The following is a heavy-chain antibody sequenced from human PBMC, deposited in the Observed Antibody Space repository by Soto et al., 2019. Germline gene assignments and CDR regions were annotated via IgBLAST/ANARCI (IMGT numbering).Heavy chain of an antibody. Sequence: QVQLVQSGAEVKKPGASVKVSCKVSGYTLTELSMHWVRQAPGKGLEWMGGFDPEDGETIYAQKFQGRVTMTEDTSTDTAYRELSSLRSEDTAVYYCATDQSGCSGGSCYPHWYFDLWGRGTLVTVSS. CDR3: ATDQSGCSGGSCYPHWYFDL. V-gene: IGHV1-24*01. J-gene: IGHJ2*01. D-gene: IGHD2-15*01. CDR2: FDPEDGET. CDR1: GYTLTELS.